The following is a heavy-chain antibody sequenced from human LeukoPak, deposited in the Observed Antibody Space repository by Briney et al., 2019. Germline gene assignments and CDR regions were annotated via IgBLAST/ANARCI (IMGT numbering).Heavy chain of an antibody. CDR2: IYTSGST. V-gene: IGHV4-4*07. J-gene: IGHJ4*02. CDR3: ARTYYYDSSGPSGYYFDY. Sequence: SETLSLTCTVSGGSISSYYWSWIRQPAGKGLEWIGRIYTSGSTNYNPSLKSRVTMSVDTSKNQFSLKLSSVTAADTAVYYCARTYYYDSSGPSGYYFDYWGQGTQVTVSS. CDR1: GGSISSYY. D-gene: IGHD3-22*01.